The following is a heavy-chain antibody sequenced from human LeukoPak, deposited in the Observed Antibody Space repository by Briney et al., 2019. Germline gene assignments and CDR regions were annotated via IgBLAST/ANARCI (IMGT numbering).Heavy chain of an antibody. CDR1: GGSISSSSYY. D-gene: IGHD3-3*01. CDR3: ARSLNFGVKGAFDI. Sequence: SETLSLTCTVSGGSISSSSYYWGWIRQPPGKGLEWIGSIYYSGSTYYNPSLKSRVTISVDTSKNQFSLKLSSVTAADTAVYYCARSLNFGVKGAFDIWGQGTMVTVSS. V-gene: IGHV4-39*07. CDR2: IYYSGST. J-gene: IGHJ3*02.